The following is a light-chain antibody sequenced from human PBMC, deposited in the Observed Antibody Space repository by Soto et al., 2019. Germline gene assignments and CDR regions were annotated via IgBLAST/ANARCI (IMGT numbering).Light chain of an antibody. Sequence: SALTQPASVSGSPGQSITISCTGTSSDGGGYNYVSWYQQHPGKAPKLMIYDVSNRPSGVSNRFSGSKSGNTASLTISGLQAEDEADYYCSSYTSSSTYVVFGGGTKLTVL. CDR3: SSYTSSSTYVV. J-gene: IGLJ2*01. V-gene: IGLV2-14*01. CDR1: SSDGGGYNY. CDR2: DVS.